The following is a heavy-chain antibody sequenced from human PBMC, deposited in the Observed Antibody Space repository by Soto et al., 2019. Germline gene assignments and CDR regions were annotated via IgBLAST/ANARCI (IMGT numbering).Heavy chain of an antibody. Sequence: EVQVVESGGGLVQPGGSLRLSCAASGFTFSSYSMNWVRQAPGKGLEWVSYISSSRSTKFYADSVKGRFTISRDNAMNSLYLQMNSLRAEDTAVYYCARDIDGGGQGTLVTVSS. CDR3: ARDIDG. CDR1: GFTFSSYS. D-gene: IGHD2-15*01. J-gene: IGHJ4*02. V-gene: IGHV3-48*01. CDR2: ISSSRSTK.